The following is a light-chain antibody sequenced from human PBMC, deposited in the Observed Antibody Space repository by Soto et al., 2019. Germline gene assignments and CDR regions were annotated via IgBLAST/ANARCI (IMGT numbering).Light chain of an antibody. J-gene: IGKJ4*01. CDR2: DVS. CDR3: QQFSTYPLT. CDR1: QGISSA. Sequence: AIQLTQSPSSLSASLGDRDTITCRTSQGISSALAWYRQRPGKAPELLIYDVSTLASGVTSRFRGSGSGTDFTLTISGLQPEDFATYYCQQFSTYPLTFGGGTKVEIK. V-gene: IGKV1-13*02.